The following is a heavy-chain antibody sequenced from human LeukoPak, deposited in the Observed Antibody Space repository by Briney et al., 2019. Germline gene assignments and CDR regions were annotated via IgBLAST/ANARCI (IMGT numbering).Heavy chain of an antibody. CDR3: AKDTEDSNFDY. J-gene: IGHJ4*02. Sequence: PGGSLRLSCAASGFTFSIYAMSWTRQAPGKGLEWVSAISGSGGSTYYADSVKCRFTISRDNSKNTLYLQMNSLRAEDTAVYYCAKDTEDSNFDYWGQGTLVTVSS. V-gene: IGHV3-23*01. CDR1: GFTFSIYA. CDR2: ISGSGGST. D-gene: IGHD2-15*01.